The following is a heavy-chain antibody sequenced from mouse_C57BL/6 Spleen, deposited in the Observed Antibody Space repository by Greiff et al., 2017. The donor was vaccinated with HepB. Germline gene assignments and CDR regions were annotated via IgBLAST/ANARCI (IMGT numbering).Heavy chain of an antibody. Sequence: ESGPGLVKPSQSLSLTCSVTGYSITSGYYWNWIRQFPGNKLEWMGYISYDGSNNYNPSLKNRISITRDTSKNQFFLKLNSVTTEDTATYYCAREATVVPWYFDVWGTGTTVTVSS. V-gene: IGHV3-6*01. D-gene: IGHD1-1*01. CDR3: AREATVVPWYFDV. CDR1: GYSITSGYY. J-gene: IGHJ1*03. CDR2: ISYDGSN.